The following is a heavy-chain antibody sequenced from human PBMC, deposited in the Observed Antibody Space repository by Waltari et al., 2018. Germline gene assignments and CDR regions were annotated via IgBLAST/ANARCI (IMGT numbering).Heavy chain of an antibody. CDR2: IYSGGST. V-gene: IGHV3-53*01. CDR1: GFTFSRNK. CDR3: ARDLFGYSGYD. J-gene: IGHJ4*02. D-gene: IGHD5-12*01. Sequence: EVQLVESGGGLIQPGGSLRLPCAAPGFTFSRNKMSLVRQAPGKGLEWVSVIYSGGSTYYADSVKGRFTISRDNSKNTLYLQMNSLRAEDTAVYYCARDLFGYSGYDWGQGTLVTVSS.